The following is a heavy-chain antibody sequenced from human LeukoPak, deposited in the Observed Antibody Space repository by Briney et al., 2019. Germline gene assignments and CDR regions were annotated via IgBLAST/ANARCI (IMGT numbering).Heavy chain of an antibody. J-gene: IGHJ4*02. Sequence: PSETLPLTCTVSGGSISSHYWSWIRQPPGKGLEWIGYIYYSGSTNYNPSLKSRVTISVDTSKNQFSLKLSSVTAADTAVYYCARDIDGYNPNWGQGTLVTVSS. V-gene: IGHV4-59*11. CDR3: ARDIDGYNPN. D-gene: IGHD5-24*01. CDR2: IYYSGST. CDR1: GGSISSHY.